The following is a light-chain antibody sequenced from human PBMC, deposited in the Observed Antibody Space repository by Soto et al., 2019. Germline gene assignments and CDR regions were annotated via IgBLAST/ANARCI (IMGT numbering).Light chain of an antibody. CDR1: QIVSGNY. J-gene: IGKJ1*01. V-gene: IGKV3-20*01. CDR3: HQYGTSVTWT. CDR2: RAS. Sequence: EIVLTQSPGTLSLSPGERATLSCRASQIVSGNYLVWYQQKPGQAPRLLIYRASSRATGIPDRFSGSGSGTDFTLTINRLEPEDFAVYYCHQYGTSVTWTFGQGTKVESK.